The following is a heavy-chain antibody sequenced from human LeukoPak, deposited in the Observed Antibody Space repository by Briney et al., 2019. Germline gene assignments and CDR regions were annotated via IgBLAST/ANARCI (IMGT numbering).Heavy chain of an antibody. CDR1: GFTFDDYG. J-gene: IGHJ4*02. Sequence: GGSLRLSCAASGFTFDDYGMSWVRHAPGKGLEWVSGINWNGGSTGYADSVKGRFTISRDNAKNSLYLQMNSLRAEDTALYYCARMHYYDSSGYPDYWGQGTLVTVSS. D-gene: IGHD3-22*01. CDR3: ARMHYYDSSGYPDY. V-gene: IGHV3-20*04. CDR2: INWNGGST.